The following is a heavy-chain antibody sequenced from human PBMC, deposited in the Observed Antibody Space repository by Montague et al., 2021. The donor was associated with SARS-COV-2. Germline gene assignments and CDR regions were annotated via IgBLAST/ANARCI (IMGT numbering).Heavy chain of an antibody. D-gene: IGHD1-20*01. V-gene: IGHV4-39*01. Sequence: SETLSLTCTVSGGSISSSSYYWGWIRQPPGKGLEWIGSIYYSGSTYYNPSLKSRVTTSVDTSKNQFSLKLSSVTAAGTAVYYCARRVTGTTVHYYYYGMDVWGQGTTVTVSS. CDR3: ARRVTGTTVHYYYYGMDV. CDR1: GGSISSSSYY. J-gene: IGHJ6*02. CDR2: IYYSGST.